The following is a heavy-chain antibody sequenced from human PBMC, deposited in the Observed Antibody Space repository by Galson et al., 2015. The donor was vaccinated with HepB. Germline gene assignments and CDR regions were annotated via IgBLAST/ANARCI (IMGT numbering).Heavy chain of an antibody. CDR2: IWYDGSNK. Sequence: SLRLSCAASGFTFSSYGMHWVRQAPGKGLEWVAVIWYDGSNKYYADSVKGRFTISRDNSKNTLYLQMNSLRAEDTAVYYCARDAAVRGLGYYYYGMDVWGQGTTVTVSS. CDR1: GFTFSSYG. J-gene: IGHJ6*02. CDR3: ARDAAVRGLGYYYYGMDV. D-gene: IGHD5-12*01. V-gene: IGHV3-33*01.